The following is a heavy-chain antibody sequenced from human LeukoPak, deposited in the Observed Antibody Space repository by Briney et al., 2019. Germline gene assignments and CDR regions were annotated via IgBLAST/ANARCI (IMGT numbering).Heavy chain of an antibody. J-gene: IGHJ4*02. CDR1: GFTFSSYA. V-gene: IGHV3-7*01. CDR3: ARDSTLHAWFGELFSF. Sequence: GGSLRLSCAASGFTFSSYAMSWVRQAPGKGLEGVANIKEDGSEKYYVDSVKGRFTISRDNAKNSLYLQMNSLRAEDTAVYYCARDSTLHAWFGELFSFWGPGTLVTVSS. D-gene: IGHD3-10*01. CDR2: IKEDGSEK.